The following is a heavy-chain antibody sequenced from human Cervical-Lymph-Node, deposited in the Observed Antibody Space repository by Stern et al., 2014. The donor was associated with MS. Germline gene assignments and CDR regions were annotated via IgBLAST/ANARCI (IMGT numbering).Heavy chain of an antibody. CDR2: INWNSGTI. CDR1: GFTFDDYA. V-gene: IGHV3-9*01. CDR3: AKGGDFWSVGLDGMDV. Sequence: EVQLVESGGGLVQPGRSLRLSCAASGFTFDDYAMHWVRQGPGKGLEWVAGINWNSGTIGYADSVKGRFTISRDNAKNSLYLQMNSLGAEDTALYFCAKGGDFWSVGLDGMDVWGQGTTVIVSS. J-gene: IGHJ6*02. D-gene: IGHD3/OR15-3a*01.